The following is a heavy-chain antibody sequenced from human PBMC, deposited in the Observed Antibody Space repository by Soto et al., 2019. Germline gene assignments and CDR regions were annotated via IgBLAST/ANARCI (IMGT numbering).Heavy chain of an antibody. J-gene: IGHJ4*02. D-gene: IGHD6-13*01. CDR2: VYNSGST. Sequence: SETLSLTCTVSGGSISSNYWTWIRQPPGKELEWIGYVYNSGSTNYNPSLKSRVTISEDTSKSQFSLKVNSMTAADTAVYYCARYRREAVAGYTLDNWGQGILVTVSS. CDR3: ARYRREAVAGYTLDN. CDR1: GGSISSNY. V-gene: IGHV4-59*01.